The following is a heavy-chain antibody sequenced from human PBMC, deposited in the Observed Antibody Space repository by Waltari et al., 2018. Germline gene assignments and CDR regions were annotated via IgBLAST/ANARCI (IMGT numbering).Heavy chain of an antibody. CDR3: ACLYGDYRDY. Sequence: QVQMVQSGAEVKKPGASVKVSCKASEYTFTSYALNWVRQATGQGLEWMGWMNPNSGNTGYAQKFQGRVTMTMNTSISTAYMELSSLRSEDTAVYYCACLYGDYRDYWGQGTLVTVSS. CDR2: MNPNSGNT. V-gene: IGHV1-8*01. D-gene: IGHD4-17*01. CDR1: EYTFTSYA. J-gene: IGHJ4*02.